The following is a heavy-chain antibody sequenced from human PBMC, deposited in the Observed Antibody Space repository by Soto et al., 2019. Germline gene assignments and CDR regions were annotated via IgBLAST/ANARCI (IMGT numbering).Heavy chain of an antibody. CDR3: AKVGLRYCSTTSCYRNEFDP. Sequence: GGSLRLSCAASGFTFSSYGMHWVRQAPGKGLEWVAVISYDGSNKYYADSVKGRFTISRDNSKNTLYLQMNSLRAEDTAVYYCAKVGLRYCSTTSCYRNEFDPWGQGTLVTVSS. V-gene: IGHV3-30*18. CDR1: GFTFSSYG. D-gene: IGHD2-2*01. CDR2: ISYDGSNK. J-gene: IGHJ5*02.